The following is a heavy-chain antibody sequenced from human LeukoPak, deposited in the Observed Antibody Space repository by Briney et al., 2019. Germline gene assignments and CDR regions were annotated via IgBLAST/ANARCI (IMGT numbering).Heavy chain of an antibody. CDR3: SRSGYYYWFDP. CDR1: GFTFGDYA. V-gene: IGHV3-49*03. Sequence: PGGSLRLSCTASGFTFGDYAMSWFRQAPGKGLEWVGFIRSKTYSGTTEYAASVKGRFTVSRDDSRSIAYLQMNSLKTEDTAVYYCSRSGYYYWFDPWGQGTLVTVSS. D-gene: IGHD3-22*01. J-gene: IGHJ5*02. CDR2: IRSKTYSGTT.